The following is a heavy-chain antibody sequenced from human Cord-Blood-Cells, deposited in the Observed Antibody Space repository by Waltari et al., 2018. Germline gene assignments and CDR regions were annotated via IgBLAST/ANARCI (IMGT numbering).Heavy chain of an antibody. Sequence: QVQLQQSGPGLVKPSQTPSLTCAIPGHSASSHRAAWNRHRPSPSRGLEWLGRTYYRSKWYNDYAVSVKSRITINPDTSKNQFSLQLNSVTPEDTAVYYCARASHATLGIWYFDLWGRGTLVTVSS. CDR2: TYYRSKWYN. V-gene: IGHV6-1*01. CDR1: GHSASSHRAA. CDR3: ARASHATLGIWYFDL. J-gene: IGHJ2*01. D-gene: IGHD3-16*01.